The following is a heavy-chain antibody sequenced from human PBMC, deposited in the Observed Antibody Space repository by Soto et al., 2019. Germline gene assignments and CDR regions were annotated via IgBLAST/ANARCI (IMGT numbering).Heavy chain of an antibody. CDR3: ARVFGVVIGNWFDP. D-gene: IGHD3-3*01. CDR1: GGSVSSGSYY. CDR2: IYYSGST. J-gene: IGHJ5*02. V-gene: IGHV4-61*01. Sequence: QVQLQESGPGLVKPSETLSLTCTVSGGSVSSGSYYWSWIRQPPGKGLEWIGYIYYSGSTNYNPPLKSRVTISVDTSKNQFSLKLSSVTAADTAVYYCARVFGVVIGNWFDPWGQGTLVTVSS.